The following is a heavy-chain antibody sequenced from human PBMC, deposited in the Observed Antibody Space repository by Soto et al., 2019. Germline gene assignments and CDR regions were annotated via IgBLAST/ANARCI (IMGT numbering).Heavy chain of an antibody. V-gene: IGHV4-39*01. D-gene: IGHD1-26*01. CDR1: GGSISSSSYY. CDR3: ARLSGGYWFDY. Sequence: SETLSLTCTVSGGSISSSSYYWGWIRQPPGKGLEWIGSIYYSGSTYYNPSLKSRVTISVDTSKNQFSLKLSSVTAAERAVYYCARLSGGYWFDYWGQGTLVTVSS. CDR2: IYYSGST. J-gene: IGHJ4*02.